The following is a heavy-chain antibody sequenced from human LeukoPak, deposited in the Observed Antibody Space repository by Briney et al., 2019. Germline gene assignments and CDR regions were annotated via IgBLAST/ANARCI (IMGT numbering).Heavy chain of an antibody. V-gene: IGHV3-23*01. CDR3: ARDGGGTSADYYFDY. Sequence: PGGSLRLSCAASGFTLTSYTMGWVRQAPGKGLEGVSSISASGNFTNYADSVKGRFTISRDNSKSTLYLQMNSLRAEDTAVYYCARDGGGTSADYYFDYWGQGTLVTVSS. D-gene: IGHD2-2*01. CDR2: ISASGNFT. J-gene: IGHJ4*02. CDR1: GFTLTSYT.